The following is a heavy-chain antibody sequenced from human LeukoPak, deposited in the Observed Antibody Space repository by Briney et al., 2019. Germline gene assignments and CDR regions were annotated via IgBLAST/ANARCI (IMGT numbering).Heavy chain of an antibody. Sequence: AGGSLRLSCAASEFTFNRYWMSWVRQAPGEGLQWVANIKHDGSEAHYVDSVKGRFTISRDNAESSLSLQMNSLNVDDTGVYFCTRDALFGSGRTHLDFWSQGTLVSVSS. CDR1: EFTFNRYW. CDR2: IKHDGSEA. D-gene: IGHD3-10*01. V-gene: IGHV3-7*04. CDR3: TRDALFGSGRTHLDF. J-gene: IGHJ4*02.